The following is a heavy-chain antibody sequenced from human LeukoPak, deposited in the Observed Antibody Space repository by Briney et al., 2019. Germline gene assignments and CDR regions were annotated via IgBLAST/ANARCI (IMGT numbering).Heavy chain of an antibody. CDR2: IIPIFGTA. CDR3: AAFGDSSSFDY. CDR1: GGTFSSYA. D-gene: IGHD6-6*01. V-gene: IGHV1-69*06. Sequence: SVKVPCKASGGTFSSYAISWVRQAPGQGLEWMGRIIPIFGTANYAQKFQGRVTITADKSTSTAYMELSSLRSEDTAVYYCAAFGDSSSFDYWGQGTLVTVSS. J-gene: IGHJ4*02.